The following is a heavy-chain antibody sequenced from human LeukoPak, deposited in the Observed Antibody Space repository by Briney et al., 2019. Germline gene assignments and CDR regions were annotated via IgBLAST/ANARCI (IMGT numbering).Heavy chain of an antibody. D-gene: IGHD6-19*01. CDR1: GGSISSSSYY. CDR3: ARGGGIAVALHY. J-gene: IGHJ4*02. Sequence: SETLSLTCTVSGGSISSSSYYWGWIRQPPGKGLEWIGSIYYSGSTYYNPSLKSRVTISVDTSKNQFSLKLSSVTAADTAVYYCARGGGIAVALHYWGQGTLVTVSS. V-gene: IGHV4-39*01. CDR2: IYYSGST.